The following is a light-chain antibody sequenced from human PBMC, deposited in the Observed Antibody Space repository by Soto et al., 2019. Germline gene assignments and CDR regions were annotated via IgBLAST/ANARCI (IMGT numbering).Light chain of an antibody. CDR2: EVT. CDR1: SSDIGGYKY. J-gene: IGLJ2*01. V-gene: IGLV2-14*01. CDR3: SSYTIYSTLLL. Sequence: QSALTQPASVSGSPGQSITTSCTGTSSDIGGYKYVSWYQQHPGKAPKLIIYEVTNRPSGVSDRFSGSKSGNTASLTISGLQAEDEADYYCSSYTIYSTLLLFGGGTKLTVL.